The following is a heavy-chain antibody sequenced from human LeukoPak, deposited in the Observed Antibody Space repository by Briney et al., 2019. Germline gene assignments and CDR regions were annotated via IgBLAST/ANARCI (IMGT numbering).Heavy chain of an antibody. J-gene: IGHJ4*02. CDR2: INPNSGGT. CDR3: ARDPMDRGYSGYFDY. V-gene: IGHV1-2*02. Sequence: GASVKVSCKASGYTFTCYYMHWVRQAPGQGLEWMGWINPNSGGTNYAQKFQGRVTMTRDTSISTAYMELSRLRSDDTAVYYCARDPMDRGYSGYFDYWGQGTLVTVSS. D-gene: IGHD5-12*01. CDR1: GYTFTCYY.